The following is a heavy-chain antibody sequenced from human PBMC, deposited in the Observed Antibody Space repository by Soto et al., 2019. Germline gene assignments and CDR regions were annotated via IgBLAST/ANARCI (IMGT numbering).Heavy chain of an antibody. J-gene: IGHJ5*02. V-gene: IGHV1-3*01. CDR2: INAGNGNT. CDR3: ARDVEVVAATSFGWFDP. CDR1: GYTFTSYA. Sequence: ASVKVSCKASGYTFTSYAMHWVRQAPGQRLEWMGWINAGNGNTKYSQKFQGRVTITRDTSASTAYMELSSLRSEDTAVYYCARDVEVVAATSFGWFDPWGQGTLVTVS. D-gene: IGHD2-15*01.